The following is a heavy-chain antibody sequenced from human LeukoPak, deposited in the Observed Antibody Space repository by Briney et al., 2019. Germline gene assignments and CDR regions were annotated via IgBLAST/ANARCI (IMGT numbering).Heavy chain of an antibody. Sequence: SETLSLTCTVSGGSISSYYWSWIRQPPGKGLEWIGYIYYSGSTNYHPSLKSRVTISVDTSKNQFSLKLSSVTAADTAVYYCARGSAGPYCSSTSCYRYYYYGMDVWGQGTTVTVSS. CDR1: GGSISSYY. D-gene: IGHD2-2*02. CDR2: IYYSGST. J-gene: IGHJ6*02. V-gene: IGHV4-59*01. CDR3: ARGSAGPYCSSTSCYRYYYYGMDV.